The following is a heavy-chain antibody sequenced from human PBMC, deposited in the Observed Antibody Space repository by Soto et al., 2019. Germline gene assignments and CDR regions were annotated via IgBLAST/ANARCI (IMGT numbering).Heavy chain of an antibody. V-gene: IGHV2-5*02. D-gene: IGHD6-13*01. CDR1: GFSLTTSGVG. CDR3: AHNPSYSTNWDLRDDWFDP. J-gene: IGHJ5*02. CDR2: IYGDDDK. Sequence: QITLNESGPALVKPTQTLTLTCTFSGFSLTTSGVGVHWLRQPPGKALEWLAVIYGDDDKRYNPSLETRLTITKDTSKNQVVLTMTNMDPLDTATYYCAHNPSYSTNWDLRDDWFDPWGQGTLVTVSS.